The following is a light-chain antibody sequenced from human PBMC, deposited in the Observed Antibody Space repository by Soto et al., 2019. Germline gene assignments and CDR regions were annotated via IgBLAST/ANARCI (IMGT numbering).Light chain of an antibody. CDR2: SYN. Sequence: QSVLTQPPSASGTPGQRVTISCSGSISNIGSNTVSWFQQLPGAAPKLLIHSYNQRPSGVPDRFSGSKSGTSASLAISGLQSEDEADYFCAVWDNSLNAVVFGGGTKLTVL. CDR3: AVWDNSLNAVV. CDR1: ISNIGSNT. J-gene: IGLJ2*01. V-gene: IGLV1-44*01.